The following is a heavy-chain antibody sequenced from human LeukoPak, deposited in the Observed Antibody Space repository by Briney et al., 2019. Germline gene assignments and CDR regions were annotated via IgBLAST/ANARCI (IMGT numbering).Heavy chain of an antibody. Sequence: PGGSLRLSCAASGFTFSRYDMHWVRQAPGKGLEWVAVISYDGSNKYYADSVKGRFTISRDNSKNTLYLQMNSLRAEDTAVYYCAKSGYSSGWSPFDYWGQGTLVTVSS. CDR2: ISYDGSNK. CDR1: GFTFSRYD. V-gene: IGHV3-30*18. CDR3: AKSGYSSGWSPFDY. J-gene: IGHJ4*02. D-gene: IGHD6-19*01.